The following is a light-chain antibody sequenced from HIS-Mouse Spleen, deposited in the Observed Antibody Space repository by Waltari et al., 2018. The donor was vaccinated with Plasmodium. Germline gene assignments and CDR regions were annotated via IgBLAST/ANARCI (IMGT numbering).Light chain of an antibody. Sequence: SYELTQPPSVSVSPGQTARITCSGDALPKQYAYCYQQKPGQAPVLVIYKDSERPSGLPERFSGSSSGTTVTLTISGVQAEDEADYYCQSADSSGTPNWVFGGGTKLTVL. CDR3: QSADSSGTPNWV. CDR2: KDS. J-gene: IGLJ3*02. V-gene: IGLV3-25*03. CDR1: ALPKQY.